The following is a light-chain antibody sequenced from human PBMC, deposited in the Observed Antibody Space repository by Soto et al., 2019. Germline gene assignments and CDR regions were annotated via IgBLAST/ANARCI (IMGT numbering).Light chain of an antibody. CDR3: QVWDNTSDHVV. J-gene: IGLJ2*01. CDR1: NIGSKS. V-gene: IGLV3-21*04. Sequence: SYELTQPPSVSVAPGKTARITCGGKNIGSKSVHWYQQKPGQAPVLVIYYDSDRPSGIPERFSGSNSGNTATLTISRVEAGDEAVYYCQVWDNTSDHVVFGGGTKLTVL. CDR2: YDS.